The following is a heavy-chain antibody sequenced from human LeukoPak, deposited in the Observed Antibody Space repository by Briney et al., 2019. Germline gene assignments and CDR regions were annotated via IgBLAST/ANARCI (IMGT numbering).Heavy chain of an antibody. CDR3: ASDPNGDYVGAFDM. CDR2: IRGGGHGP. J-gene: IGHJ3*02. CDR1: GFTFSDYA. V-gene: IGHV3-23*01. D-gene: IGHD4-17*01. Sequence: GGSLRLSCTASGFTFSDYAMMGVPQSPGKGPEWVAAIRGGGHGPFYADSVRGRFTISRDNSKYTLFLQMDSLRAEDTAVYYCASDPNGDYVGAFDMWGPGTMVTVSS.